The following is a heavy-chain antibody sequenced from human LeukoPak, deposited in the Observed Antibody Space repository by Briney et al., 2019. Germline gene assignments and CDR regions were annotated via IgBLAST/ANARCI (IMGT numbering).Heavy chain of an antibody. Sequence: GGSLRLSCAASGFTFSSYSMNWVRQAPGKGLEWVAVISYDGSNKYYADSVKGRFTISRDNSKNTLYLQMNSLRAEDTAVYYCARKRTTVVTPSGAFDIWGQGTMVTVSS. CDR1: GFTFSSYS. CDR3: ARKRTTVVTPSGAFDI. D-gene: IGHD4-23*01. J-gene: IGHJ3*02. V-gene: IGHV3-30*03. CDR2: ISYDGSNK.